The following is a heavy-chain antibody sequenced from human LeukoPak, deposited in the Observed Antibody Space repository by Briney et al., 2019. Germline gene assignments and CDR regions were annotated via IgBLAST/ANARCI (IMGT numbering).Heavy chain of an antibody. V-gene: IGHV3-30*18. Sequence: GGSLRLSCAASEFTFSSYGMHWVRQAPGKGLEGVAVISYDGSNKYYADSVKGRFTISRDNSKNTLYLQMNSLRAEDTAVYYCAKDESTNASILWWYQPYFDYWGQGTLVTVSS. D-gene: IGHD2-21*01. CDR2: ISYDGSNK. CDR3: AKDESTNASILWWYQPYFDY. J-gene: IGHJ4*02. CDR1: EFTFSSYG.